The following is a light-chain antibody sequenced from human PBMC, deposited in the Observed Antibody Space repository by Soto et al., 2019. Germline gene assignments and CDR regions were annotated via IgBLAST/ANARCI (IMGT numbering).Light chain of an antibody. CDR3: QQYHNWPRT. V-gene: IGKV3-15*01. J-gene: IGKJ1*01. CDR2: GAS. Sequence: EIVMTQSPATLSVSPVDTATLSFRASQSMGSNLAWYQQKPGQAPRLLIYGASTRATGIPARFSGSGSGTEFTLTITSLQSEDFAVYYCQQYHNWPRTFGQGTKVDNK. CDR1: QSMGSN.